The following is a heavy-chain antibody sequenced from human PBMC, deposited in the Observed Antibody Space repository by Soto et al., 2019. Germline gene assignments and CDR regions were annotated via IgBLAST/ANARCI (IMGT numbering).Heavy chain of an antibody. CDR3: AKEGRLLIVVVVAAPPGDAFDI. J-gene: IGHJ3*02. CDR2: ISGSGGST. CDR1: GFTFSSYA. V-gene: IGHV3-23*01. Sequence: EVQLLESGGGLVQPGGSLRLSCAASGFTFSSYAMSWVRQAPGKGLEWVSAISGSGGSTYYADSVKGRFTISRDNSKNTLYLQMNSLRAEDTAVYYCAKEGRLLIVVVVAAPPGDAFDIWGQGTMVTVSS. D-gene: IGHD2-15*01.